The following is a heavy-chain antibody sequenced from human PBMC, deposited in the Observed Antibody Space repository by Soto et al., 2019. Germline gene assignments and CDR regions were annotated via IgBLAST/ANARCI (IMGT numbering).Heavy chain of an antibody. V-gene: IGHV3-23*01. Sequence: PGGSLRLSCAASGFTFSSYAMSWVRQAPGKGLEWVSAISGSGGSTYYADSVKGRFTISRDNSKNTLYLQMNSLRAEDTAVYYCAKDSHYYDSSGYWDYFDYWGQGTLVTVSS. D-gene: IGHD3-22*01. J-gene: IGHJ4*02. CDR1: GFTFSSYA. CDR2: ISGSGGST. CDR3: AKDSHYYDSSGYWDYFDY.